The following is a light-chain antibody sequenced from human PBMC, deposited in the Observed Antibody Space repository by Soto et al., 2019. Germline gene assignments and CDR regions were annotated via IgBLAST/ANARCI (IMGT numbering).Light chain of an antibody. CDR3: TSYTNSSTLGV. CDR1: SSDVGAYNH. CDR2: EVS. V-gene: IGLV2-14*01. J-gene: IGLJ1*01. Sequence: QSVLTQPASVSGSPGQSITISCAGTSSDVGAYNHVSWYQQHPGKAPKLMIYEVSNRPSGVSNRFSGSKSGDTASLTISGLQAEDEAAYYSTSYTNSSTLGVFGTGTKVTVL.